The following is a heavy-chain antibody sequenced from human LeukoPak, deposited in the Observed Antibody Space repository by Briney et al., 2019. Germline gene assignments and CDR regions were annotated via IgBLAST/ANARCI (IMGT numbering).Heavy chain of an antibody. J-gene: IGHJ6*02. Sequence: GGSLRLSCPASGLTFSSAVMAWVRQCPGKGLEWVASVSGNGDMTYYTDSVKGRFAISRDNSRNTLFLQLSGLTFDDTARYYCAKVDIVGSRKPGMDVWGQGTTVTVSS. D-gene: IGHD2-21*01. V-gene: IGHV3-23*01. CDR3: AKVDIVGSRKPGMDV. CDR1: GLTFSSAV. CDR2: VSGNGDMT.